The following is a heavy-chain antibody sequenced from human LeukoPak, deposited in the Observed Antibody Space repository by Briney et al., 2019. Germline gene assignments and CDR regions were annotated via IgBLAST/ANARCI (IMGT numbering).Heavy chain of an antibody. CDR2: ISYDGSNK. J-gene: IGHJ6*02. D-gene: IGHD5-12*01. Sequence: GRSLRLSCAASGFTFSSYAMHWVRQAPGKGLEWVAVISYDGSNKYYADSVKGRFTISRDNSKNTLYLQMNSLRAEDTAVYYCAREYSGLYYGMDVWGQGTTVTVSS. CDR3: AREYSGLYYGMDV. V-gene: IGHV3-30*04. CDR1: GFTFSSYA.